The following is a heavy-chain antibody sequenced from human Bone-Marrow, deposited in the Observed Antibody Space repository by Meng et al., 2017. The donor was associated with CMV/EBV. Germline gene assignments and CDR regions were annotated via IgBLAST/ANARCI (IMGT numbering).Heavy chain of an antibody. CDR1: GYTFTSYG. D-gene: IGHD3-3*01. Sequence: ASVKVSCKASGYTFTSYGISWVRQAPGQGLEWMGWISAYNGNTNYAQKLQGRVTMTTDTSTSTAYMELRSLRSDDTAVYYCARTGITIFGVVNWFDPWGQGTLVPVSS. CDR2: ISAYNGNT. J-gene: IGHJ5*02. V-gene: IGHV1-18*01. CDR3: ARTGITIFGVVNWFDP.